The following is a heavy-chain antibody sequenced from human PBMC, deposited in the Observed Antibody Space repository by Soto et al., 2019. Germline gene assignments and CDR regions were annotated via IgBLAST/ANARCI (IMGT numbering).Heavy chain of an antibody. CDR2: TYYRSKWYN. CDR1: GDSVSTNSAT. CDR3: VRLIGNSWLAS. D-gene: IGHD2-8*01. Sequence: PSQTLSLTCDISGDSVSTNSATWNWIRQSPSRGLEWLGGTYYRSKWYNDYAVSVKSRITISPDTSNNQLSLQLNSATPDDTVFFFCVRLIGNSWLASWGQGTLVTVSS. V-gene: IGHV6-1*01. J-gene: IGHJ5*01.